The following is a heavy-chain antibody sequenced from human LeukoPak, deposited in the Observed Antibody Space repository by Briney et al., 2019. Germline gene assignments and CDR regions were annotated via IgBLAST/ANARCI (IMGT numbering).Heavy chain of an antibody. Sequence: SGGSLRLSCAASGFIFRNYWMIWFRQAPGKGLEWVAHINEDGSEISYVDSVEGRFTISRDNANNSLYLQMNSLRAEDTAVYYCVKDMAWDVCDYWGRGTRVTVSS. D-gene: IGHD1-26*01. CDR1: GFIFRNYW. CDR3: VKDMAWDVCDY. CDR2: INEDGSEI. V-gene: IGHV3-7*01. J-gene: IGHJ4*02.